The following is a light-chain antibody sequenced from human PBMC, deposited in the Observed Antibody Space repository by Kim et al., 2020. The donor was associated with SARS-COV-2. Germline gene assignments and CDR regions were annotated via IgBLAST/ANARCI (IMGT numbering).Light chain of an antibody. V-gene: IGKV1-39*01. CDR3: QQNDSPPPA. CDR1: QSINTY. CDR2: AAS. J-gene: IGKJ4*01. Sequence: DIQMTQSPSSLSASVGDRVIITCRASQSINTYLNWYQQKPGKVPKLLIYAASNLLSGVPSRFRGSGSGTEFTLTISSLQPEDFATYYCQQNDSPPPAFGGGTKVEI.